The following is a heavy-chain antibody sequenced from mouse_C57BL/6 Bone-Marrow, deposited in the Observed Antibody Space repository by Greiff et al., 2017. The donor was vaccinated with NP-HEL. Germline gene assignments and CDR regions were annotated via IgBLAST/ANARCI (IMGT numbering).Heavy chain of an antibody. V-gene: IGHV1-55*01. CDR1: GYTFTSYW. CDR3: ARSHYYGSSSWFAY. CDR2: IYPGSGST. J-gene: IGHJ3*01. D-gene: IGHD1-1*01. Sequence: VQLQQPGAELVKPGASVKMSCKASGYTFTSYWITWVKQRPGQGLEWIGDIYPGSGSTNYNEKFKSKATLTVDTSSSTAYMQLSSLTSEDSAVYYCARSHYYGSSSWFAYWGQGTLVTVSA.